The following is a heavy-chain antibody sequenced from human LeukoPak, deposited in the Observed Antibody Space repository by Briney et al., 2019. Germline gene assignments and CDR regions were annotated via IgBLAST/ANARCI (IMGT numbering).Heavy chain of an antibody. CDR2: IRTKTYGGTT. J-gene: IGHJ4*02. D-gene: IGHD1-1*01. V-gene: IGHV3-49*04. CDR3: ARWDTTIEY. CDR1: GFTFRDSA. Sequence: PGGSLRLSCTTSGFTFRDSAMTWVRQAPGKGLEWVGFIRTKTYGGTTEYAASVKDRFTISRDDSKSLAYLQMNSLKTEDTAVYYCARWDTTIEYWGQGTLVTVSS.